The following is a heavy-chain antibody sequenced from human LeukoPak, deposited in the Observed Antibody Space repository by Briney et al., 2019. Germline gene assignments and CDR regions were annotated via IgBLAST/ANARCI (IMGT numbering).Heavy chain of an antibody. J-gene: IGHJ5*02. CDR1: GYTFTSYA. CDR2: INAGNGNT. CDR3: ARDRRWSGYDYGLNNWWFDP. Sequence: ASVKVSCKASGYTFTSYAMHWERQAPGQRLEWMGWINAGNGNTKYSQKFQGRVTITRDTSASTAYMELSSLRSEDTAVYYCARDRRWSGYDYGLNNWWFDPWGQGTLVTVSS. D-gene: IGHD5-12*01. V-gene: IGHV1-3*01.